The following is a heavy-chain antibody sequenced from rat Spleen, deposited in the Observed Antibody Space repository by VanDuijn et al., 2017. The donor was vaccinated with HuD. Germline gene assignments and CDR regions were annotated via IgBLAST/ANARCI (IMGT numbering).Heavy chain of an antibody. CDR3: ARHGYNSYFDY. D-gene: IGHD1-9*01. Sequence: EVQLVESDGGLVQPGRSLKLSCAASGFTFNNYWMTWIRQAPGKGLEWVASITNTGGSTYYPESVKGRFTISRDNAKRSLYLQMDSLRSGDTDTYYCARHGYNSYFDYWGKGVMVTVSS. CDR1: GFTFNNYW. CDR2: ITNTGGST. J-gene: IGHJ2*01. V-gene: IGHV5-31*01.